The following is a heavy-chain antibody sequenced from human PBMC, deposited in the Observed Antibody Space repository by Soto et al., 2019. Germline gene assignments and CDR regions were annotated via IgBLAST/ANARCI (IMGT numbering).Heavy chain of an antibody. J-gene: IGHJ4*02. CDR2: ISWNSGSI. V-gene: IGHV3-9*01. CDR3: AKEDCSGGSCYLDY. Sequence: ESGGGLVQPGRSLRLSCAASGFTFDDYAMHWVRQAPGKGLEWVSGISWNSGSIGYADSVKGRFTISRDNAKNSLYLQMNSLRAEDTALYYCAKEDCSGGSCYLDYWGQGTLVTVSS. CDR1: GFTFDDYA. D-gene: IGHD2-15*01.